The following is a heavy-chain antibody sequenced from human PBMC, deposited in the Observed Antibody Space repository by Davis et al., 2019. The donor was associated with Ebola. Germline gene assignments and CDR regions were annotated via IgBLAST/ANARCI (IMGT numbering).Heavy chain of an antibody. D-gene: IGHD1-14*01. CDR1: GYTFTAYY. Sequence: ASVKVSCKASGYTFTAYYLHWVRQAPGQGLEWVGWISPSSGDTNYAQKFQGRVTMTRDTSINTAYIDLSRLTSDDTAVYYCARDPGSSAFDYWGQGTLVTVSS. V-gene: IGHV1-2*02. J-gene: IGHJ4*02. CDR2: ISPSSGDT. CDR3: ARDPGSSAFDY.